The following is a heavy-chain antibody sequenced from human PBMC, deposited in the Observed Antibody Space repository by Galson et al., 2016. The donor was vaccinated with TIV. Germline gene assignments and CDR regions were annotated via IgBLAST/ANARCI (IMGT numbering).Heavy chain of an antibody. CDR3: ATYCSSTTCLFDP. J-gene: IGHJ5*02. D-gene: IGHD2-2*01. CDR2: IYYSGSA. Sequence: TLSLTCTVSGGSISSTSYYWGWIRQPPGKGLEWIGNIYYSGSAYYNPSLKSRVTISVDTSKNQFSLKLSSVIAADTAVYYCATYCSSTTCLFDPWGQGTLVTVSS. V-gene: IGHV4-39*01. CDR1: GGSISSTSYY.